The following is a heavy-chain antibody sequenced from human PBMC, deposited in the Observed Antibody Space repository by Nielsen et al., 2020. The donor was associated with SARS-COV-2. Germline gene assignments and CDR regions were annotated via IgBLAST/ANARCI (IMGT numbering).Heavy chain of an antibody. Sequence: GGSLRLSCAASGFTFRIYGMHWVRQAPGRGLERVAVITYDGSNKYYAESVKGRFTVSRDNSKNTLFLQMNSLKPEDSAVYYCARDPGYYLGSGTYYYYNMDVWGQGATVTVSS. CDR3: ARDPGYYLGSGTYYYYNMDV. D-gene: IGHD3-10*01. V-gene: IGHV3-30*03. J-gene: IGHJ6*02. CDR2: ITYDGSNK. CDR1: GFTFRIYG.